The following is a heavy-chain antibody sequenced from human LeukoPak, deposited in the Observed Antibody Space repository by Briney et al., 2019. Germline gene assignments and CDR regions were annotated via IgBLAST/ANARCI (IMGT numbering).Heavy chain of an antibody. CDR2: ISGSGGST. D-gene: IGHD5-12*01. J-gene: IGHJ4*02. Sequence: PEGSLRLSXAASGFTFSSYAMSWVRQAPGKGLEWVSAISGSGGSTYYADSVKGRFTISRDNSKNMLYLQMNSLRAEDTAVYYCAKAQRPNSGYLGFLVDYWGQGTLVTVSS. CDR3: AKAQRPNSGYLGFLVDY. V-gene: IGHV3-23*01. CDR1: GFTFSSYA.